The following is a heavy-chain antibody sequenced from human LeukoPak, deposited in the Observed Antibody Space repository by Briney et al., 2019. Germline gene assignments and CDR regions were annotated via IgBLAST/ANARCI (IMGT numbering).Heavy chain of an antibody. Sequence: SETLSLTCTVSGGSISSHYWSWIWQPPGKGLEWIGYIYYSGSTNYNPSLKSRVTISVDTSKNQFSLKLSSVTAADTAVYYCASLSRDGYKDDYWGQGTLVTVSS. CDR2: IYYSGST. J-gene: IGHJ4*02. V-gene: IGHV4-59*11. D-gene: IGHD5-24*01. CDR3: ASLSRDGYKDDY. CDR1: GGSISSHY.